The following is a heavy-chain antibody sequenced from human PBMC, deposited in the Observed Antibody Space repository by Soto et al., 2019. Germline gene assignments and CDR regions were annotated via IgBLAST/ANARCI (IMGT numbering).Heavy chain of an antibody. CDR2: ISGSGGST. D-gene: IGHD3-16*02. CDR1: GFTFSSYA. V-gene: IGHV3-23*01. Sequence: GWSLRLSCAASGFTFSSYAMSWVRQAPGKGLEWVSAISGSGGSTYYADSVKGRFTISRDNSKNTLYLQMNSLRAEDTAVYYCAKDSETIMITFGGVISEGMDVWGQGTTVTVSS. J-gene: IGHJ6*02. CDR3: AKDSETIMITFGGVISEGMDV.